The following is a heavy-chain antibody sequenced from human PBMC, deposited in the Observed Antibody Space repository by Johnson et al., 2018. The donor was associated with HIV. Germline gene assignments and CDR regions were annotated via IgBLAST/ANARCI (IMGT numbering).Heavy chain of an antibody. CDR3: AKSVVVVLVGDNDDAFDI. CDR2: ISHDESIE. D-gene: IGHD2-21*01. J-gene: IGHJ3*02. V-gene: IGHV3-30*18. Sequence: QVQLVESGGGVVQPGRSLRLSCAASGFTFNRYGMHWVRQAPGKGLEWVAFISHDESIEYYADSVKGRFTISRDNPWNTLYLKMSNLTSEDTAFYYCAKSVVVVLVGDNDDAFDIWGQGTMVTVSS. CDR1: GFTFNRYG.